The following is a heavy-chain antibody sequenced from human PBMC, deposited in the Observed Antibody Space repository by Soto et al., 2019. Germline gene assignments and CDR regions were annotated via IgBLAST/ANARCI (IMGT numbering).Heavy chain of an antibody. Sequence: GGCLRLSCAASGFIFSSYGMHWVRQAPGKGLGWVAVISYDGSNKYYADSVKGRFTISRDNSKNTLYLQMNSLRAEDTAVYYCAKEADYYYGMDVWGQGTTVTVSS. CDR1: GFIFSSYG. CDR3: AKEADYYYGMDV. CDR2: ISYDGSNK. V-gene: IGHV3-30*18. J-gene: IGHJ6*02.